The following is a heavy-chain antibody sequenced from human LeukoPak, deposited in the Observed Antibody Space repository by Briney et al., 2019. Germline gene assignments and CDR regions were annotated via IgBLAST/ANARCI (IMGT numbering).Heavy chain of an antibody. CDR2: ISSSSSYI. Sequence: GGSLRLSCAASGFTFSTYSMNWVRQAPGKGLEWVSSISSSSSYIYYADSVKGRFTISRDNAKNSLYLQMNSLRAEDTAVYYCARGRVVANNDAFDIWGQGTMVTVSS. V-gene: IGHV3-21*01. D-gene: IGHD5-12*01. CDR1: GFTFSTYS. J-gene: IGHJ3*02. CDR3: ARGRVVANNDAFDI.